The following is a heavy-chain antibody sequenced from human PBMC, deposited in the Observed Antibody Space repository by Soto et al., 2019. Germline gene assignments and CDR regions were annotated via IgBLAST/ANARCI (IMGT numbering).Heavy chain of an antibody. CDR2: SHYSGAT. Sequence: QLQLQESGPGLVKPSETLSLTCTVSGGSISSSSYYWGWIRQPPGKGLEWIGNSHYSGATYYNPSLKSAVTLSVDTSKNQFSLRVSSVTAADTAVYYCARYCGGDCYSPDTFDIWGQGTMVIVSS. J-gene: IGHJ3*02. CDR3: ARYCGGDCYSPDTFDI. V-gene: IGHV4-39*01. D-gene: IGHD2-21*02. CDR1: GGSISSSSYY.